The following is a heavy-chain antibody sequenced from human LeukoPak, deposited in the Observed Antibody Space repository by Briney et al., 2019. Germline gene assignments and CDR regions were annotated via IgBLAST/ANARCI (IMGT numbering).Heavy chain of an antibody. J-gene: IGHJ4*02. CDR2: ISSSSSTI. Sequence: GGSLRLSCAASGFTFSSYSMNWVRQAPGKGLEWVSYISSSSSTIYYAGSVRGRFTISRDNSKNTLYLQMNSLRAEDTAVYYCANHISEWWQWPNGGYFDYWGQGTLVTVSS. D-gene: IGHD3-3*01. V-gene: IGHV3-48*01. CDR3: ANHISEWWQWPNGGYFDY. CDR1: GFTFSSYS.